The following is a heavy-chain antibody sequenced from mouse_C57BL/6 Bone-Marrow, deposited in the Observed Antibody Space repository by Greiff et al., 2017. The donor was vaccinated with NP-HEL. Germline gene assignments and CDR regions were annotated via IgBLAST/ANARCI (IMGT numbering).Heavy chain of an antibody. Sequence: QVQLQQPGAELVRPGSSVKLSCKASGYTFTSYWMDWVKQRPGQGLEWIGNIYPSDSETHYNQKFKDKATLTVDKSSRTAYMQLSSLTSEDSAVYYCARSLLRSFDYWGQGTTLTVSS. CDR3: ARSLLRSFDY. CDR1: GYTFTSYW. J-gene: IGHJ2*01. D-gene: IGHD1-1*01. V-gene: IGHV1-61*01. CDR2: IYPSDSET.